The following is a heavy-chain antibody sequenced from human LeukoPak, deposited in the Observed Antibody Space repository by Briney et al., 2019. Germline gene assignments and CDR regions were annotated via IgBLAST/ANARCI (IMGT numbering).Heavy chain of an antibody. D-gene: IGHD6-19*01. V-gene: IGHV3-23*01. Sequence: GGSLRLSCAASGFTFTNYVMTWVRQAPGKGLEWVSSIRTSVGSTFYADSVKGRFTISRDNSKNTLYLQLSSLSAEDTAVYYCAKVNPPRGGRSGWYETNDYWGQGTLVTVSS. J-gene: IGHJ4*02. CDR1: GFTFTNYV. CDR2: IRTSVGST. CDR3: AKVNPPRGGRSGWYETNDY.